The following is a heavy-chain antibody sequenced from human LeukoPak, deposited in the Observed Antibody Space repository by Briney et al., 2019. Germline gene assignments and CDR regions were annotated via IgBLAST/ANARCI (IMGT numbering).Heavy chain of an antibody. V-gene: IGHV4-59*01. CDR1: GGSISSYY. J-gene: IGHJ3*02. CDR3: ARGVLEGYRDAFDI. CDR2: IYYSGST. Sequence: SETLSLTCTVSGGSISSYYWSWIRQPPGKGLEWIGYIYYSGSTNYNPSLKSRVTISVDTSKNQFSLKLSSVTAADTAVYYCARGVLEGYRDAFDIWGQGTMVTVSS. D-gene: IGHD3-16*02.